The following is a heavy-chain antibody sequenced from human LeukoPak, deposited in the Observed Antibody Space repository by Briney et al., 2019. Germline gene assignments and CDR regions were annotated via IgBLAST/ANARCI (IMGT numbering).Heavy chain of an antibody. CDR3: ARKDSSGWYALEDAFDI. D-gene: IGHD6-19*01. V-gene: IGHV4-31*11. Sequence: SETLSLTCAVYGGSFSGYYWSWIRQHPGKGLEWIGYIYYSGSTYYNPSLKSRVTISVDTSKNQFSLKLSSVTAADTAVYYCARKDSSGWYALEDAFDIWGQGTMVTVSS. CDR1: GGSFSGYY. J-gene: IGHJ3*02. CDR2: IYYSGST.